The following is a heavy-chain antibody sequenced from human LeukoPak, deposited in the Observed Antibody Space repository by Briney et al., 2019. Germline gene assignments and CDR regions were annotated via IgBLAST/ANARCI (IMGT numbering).Heavy chain of an antibody. V-gene: IGHV3-30*04. J-gene: IGHJ4*02. CDR3: ARGSLVRFLGWLLYPPPPQFGDY. CDR1: GFTFSSYA. CDR2: ISYDGSNK. D-gene: IGHD3-3*01. Sequence: GGSLRLSCAASGFTFSSYAMHWVRQAPGKGLEWVAVISYDGSNKYYADSVKGRFTISRDNSKNTLYLQMNSLRAEDTAVYYCARGSLVRFLGWLLYPPPPQFGDYWGQGTLVTVSS.